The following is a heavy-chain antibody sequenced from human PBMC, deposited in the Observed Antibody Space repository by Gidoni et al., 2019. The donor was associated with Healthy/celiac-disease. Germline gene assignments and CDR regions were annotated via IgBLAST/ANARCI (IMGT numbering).Heavy chain of an antibody. J-gene: IGHJ6*03. CDR3: ARDGEYSTRYYYYMDV. V-gene: IGHV1-69*08. CDR1: GGTFSSYT. CDR2: IIPILGIA. D-gene: IGHD6-6*01. Sequence: QVQLVQSGAEVKKPGSSVKVSCKASGGTFSSYTISWVRQAPGQGLEWMGRIIPILGIANYAQKFQGRVTITADKSTSTAYMELSSLRSEDTAVYYCARDGEYSTRYYYYMDVWGKGTTVTVSS.